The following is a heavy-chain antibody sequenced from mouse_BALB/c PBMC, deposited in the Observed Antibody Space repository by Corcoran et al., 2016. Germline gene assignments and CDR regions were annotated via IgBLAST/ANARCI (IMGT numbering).Heavy chain of an antibody. CDR1: GYTFTNYG. CDR3: AREPYAMDY. Sequence: QIQSVQSGPELKKPGETVKISCKASGYTFTNYGMNWVKQAPGKGLKWMGWINTNTGEPTYADDFKGRFAFSLETSASTAYLQINNLKNEDTATYFWAREPYAMDYWGQGTSVTVSS. J-gene: IGHJ4*01. CDR2: INTNTGEP. V-gene: IGHV9-3-1*01.